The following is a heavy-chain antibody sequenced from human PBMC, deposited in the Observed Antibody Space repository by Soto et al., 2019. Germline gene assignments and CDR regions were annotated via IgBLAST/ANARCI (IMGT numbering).Heavy chain of an antibody. D-gene: IGHD3-10*01. Sequence: QVQLVQSGAEVKKPGASVKVSCKASGYTFTSDEINWVRQATGQGLEWMGWMNPNSGDTGYAQKFQGRVTMTRNTSISTAYMELSSLRSEDTAVYYCARGDLLWFGELLRWGQGTLVTVSS. V-gene: IGHV1-8*01. CDR3: ARGDLLWFGELLR. J-gene: IGHJ4*02. CDR1: GYTFTSDE. CDR2: MNPNSGDT.